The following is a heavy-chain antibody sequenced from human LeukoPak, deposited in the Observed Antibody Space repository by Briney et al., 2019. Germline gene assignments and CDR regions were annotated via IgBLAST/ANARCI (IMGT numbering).Heavy chain of an antibody. CDR2: IKPNSGDT. D-gene: IGHD4-23*01. V-gene: IGHV1-2*02. CDR3: ARVKEGSGNSAFDI. CDR1: GFTLTDY. Sequence: ASVKVSCKASGFTLTDYIHWVRQDPRQGLQWMGWIKPNSGDTDYAQKFQGRVTMTRDTSISTVYMELSSLRSEDTAVYYCARVKEGSGNSAFDIWGQGTMVTVSS. J-gene: IGHJ3*02.